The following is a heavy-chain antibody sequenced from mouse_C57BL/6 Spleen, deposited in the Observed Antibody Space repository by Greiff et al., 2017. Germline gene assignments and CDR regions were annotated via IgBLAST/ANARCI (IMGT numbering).Heavy chain of an antibody. CDR3: ASADSSGVFAY. Sequence: EVQRVESGGGLVQPGGSLSLSCAASGFTFTDYYMSWVRQPPGKALEWFGFIRNKANGYTTEYSASVKGRFTISRDNSQSILYLQMSALRAEDSAAYYCASADSSGVFAYWGQGTLVTVSA. D-gene: IGHD3-2*02. CDR1: GFTFTDYY. CDR2: IRNKANGYTT. V-gene: IGHV7-3*01. J-gene: IGHJ3*01.